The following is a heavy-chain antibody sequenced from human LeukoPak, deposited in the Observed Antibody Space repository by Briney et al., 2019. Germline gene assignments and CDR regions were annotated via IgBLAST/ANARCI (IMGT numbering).Heavy chain of an antibody. J-gene: IGHJ5*02. CDR1: GGSISSYY. CDR3: ARNYDFWSVHNWFDP. D-gene: IGHD3-3*01. V-gene: IGHV4-4*09. CDR2: IYTSGST. Sequence: SETLSLTCTVSGGSISSYYWSWIRQPPGKGLEWIGYIYTSGSTNYNPSLESRVTISVDTSKNQFSLRLSSVTAADTAVYYCARNYDFWSVHNWFDPWGQGTLVTVSS.